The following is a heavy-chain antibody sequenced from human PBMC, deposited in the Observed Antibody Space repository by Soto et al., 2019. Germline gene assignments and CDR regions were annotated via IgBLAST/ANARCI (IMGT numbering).Heavy chain of an antibody. CDR1: GGTFSSYA. CDR3: ARAEYSSSYYYYYGMDV. Sequence: QVQLVQSGAEVKKPGSSVKVSCKASGGTFSSYAISWVRQAPGQGLEWMGGLNPIFGTANYAQKFQGRVRINADKSTSTAYMELSSLRSEVTAVYYCARAEYSSSYYYYYGMDVWGQGTTVTVSS. CDR2: LNPIFGTA. D-gene: IGHD6-6*01. V-gene: IGHV1-69*06. J-gene: IGHJ6*02.